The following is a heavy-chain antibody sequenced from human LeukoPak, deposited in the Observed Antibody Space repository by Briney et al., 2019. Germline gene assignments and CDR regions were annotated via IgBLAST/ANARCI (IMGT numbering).Heavy chain of an antibody. CDR2: IIPIFGTA. CDR1: GGTFSSYA. V-gene: IGHV1-69*05. CDR3: ARGGYPDY. Sequence: SVKVSCKASGGTFSSYAISWVRQAPGQRLEWMGGIIPIFGTANYAQKLQGRVTMTTDTSTSTAYMELRSLRSDDTAVYYCARGGYPDYWGQGTLVTVSS. D-gene: IGHD5-12*01. J-gene: IGHJ4*02.